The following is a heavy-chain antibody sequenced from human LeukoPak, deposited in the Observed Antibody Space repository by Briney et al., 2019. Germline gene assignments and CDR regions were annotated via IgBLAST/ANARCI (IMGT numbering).Heavy chain of an antibody. Sequence: SGTLSLTCAVSGGSILTTNWWSWVRQPPGKGLEWIGEVHLSGASNYNPSLKSRVTISVDTSKNQFSLKLSSVTAADTAVYYCARGLSGWSHSFDYWGQGTLVTVSS. D-gene: IGHD6-19*01. CDR1: GGSILTTNW. CDR3: ARGLSGWSHSFDY. CDR2: VHLSGAS. J-gene: IGHJ4*02. V-gene: IGHV4-4*02.